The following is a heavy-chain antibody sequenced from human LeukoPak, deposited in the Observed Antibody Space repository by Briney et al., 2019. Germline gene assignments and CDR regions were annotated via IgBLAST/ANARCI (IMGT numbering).Heavy chain of an antibody. V-gene: IGHV3-21*01. D-gene: IGHD2-2*02. Sequence: GGSLRLSCAACVFTLSSYSMNGVRQPPGKGLEWVSSISSSSRYIYYADSVKGRFTISRDNAKNSLYLQMNSLRAEDTAVYYCARDKENYCSSASCYKEFDYWGQGTLVTVSS. CDR3: ARDKENYCSSASCYKEFDY. CDR2: ISSSSRYI. J-gene: IGHJ4*02. CDR1: VFTLSSYS.